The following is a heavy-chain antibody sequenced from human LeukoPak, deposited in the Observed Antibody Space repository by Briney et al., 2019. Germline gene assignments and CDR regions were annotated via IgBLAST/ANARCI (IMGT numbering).Heavy chain of an antibody. J-gene: IGHJ5*02. CDR1: GFIVNSYA. V-gene: IGHV3-66*02. CDR3: ARDRAEGKTWVEFDP. Sequence: GGSLRLSCAASGFIVNSYAMSWVRQAPGKGLAWVSLIYSDGVTQYADSVKGRFTISRDNSKNTLYLQMNSLRDEDTAVYFYARDRAEGKTWVEFDPWGQGTLVTVSS. CDR2: IYSDGVT.